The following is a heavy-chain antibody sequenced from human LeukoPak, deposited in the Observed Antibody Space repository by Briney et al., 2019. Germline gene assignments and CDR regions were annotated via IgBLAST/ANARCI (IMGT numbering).Heavy chain of an antibody. V-gene: IGHV4-4*07. CDR3: ARVVLENMYYYYYYMDV. J-gene: IGHJ6*03. Sequence: SETLSLTCTVSGGSISSYYWSWIRQPAGKGLEWIGRIYTSGSTNYNPSLKSRVTMSVDTSKNQFSLKLSSVTAADTAVYYCARVVLENMYYYYYYMDVWGKGTTVTVSS. CDR1: GGSISSYY. D-gene: IGHD3-3*01. CDR2: IYTSGST.